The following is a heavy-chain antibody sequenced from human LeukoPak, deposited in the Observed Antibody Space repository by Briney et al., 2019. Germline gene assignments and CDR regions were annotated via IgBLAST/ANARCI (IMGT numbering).Heavy chain of an antibody. CDR2: IYYSGST. D-gene: IGHD3-3*01. Sequence: SXXLSLTCTVSGGSISSSSSYWGWIRQPPGKGLEWIESIYYSGSTYYNPSLKSRVTISVETAKNQFSPKLSSVTAADTAVYYCARTLVWRLNPYYYYYYYMDVWGKGTTVTVSS. V-gene: IGHV4-39*01. J-gene: IGHJ6*03. CDR3: ARTLVWRLNPYYYYYYYMDV. CDR1: GGSISSSSSY.